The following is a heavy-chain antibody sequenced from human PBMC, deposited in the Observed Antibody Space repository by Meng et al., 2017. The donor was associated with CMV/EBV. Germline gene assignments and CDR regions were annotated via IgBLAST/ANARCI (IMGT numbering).Heavy chain of an antibody. Sequence: GGSLRLSCAASGFTFSSYSMNWVRQAPGKGLEWVSSISSSSSYIYYADSVQGRFTISRDNAKNSLYLQMNSLRAEDTAVYYCARDNDCGSGYYRYYYYYYGMDGWGQGTTVTVS. CDR2: ISSSSSYI. D-gene: IGHD3-3*01. V-gene: IGHV3-21*01. J-gene: IGHJ6*02. CDR3: ARDNDCGSGYYRYYYYYYGMDG. CDR1: GFTFSSYS.